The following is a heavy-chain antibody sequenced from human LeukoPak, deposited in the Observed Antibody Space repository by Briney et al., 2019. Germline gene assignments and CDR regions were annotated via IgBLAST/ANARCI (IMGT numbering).Heavy chain of an antibody. J-gene: IGHJ4*02. Sequence: ASVKVSCKASGYTFTSYGISWVRQAPGQGLEWMGWISAYNGNTNYAQKLQGRVTMTTDTSTSTAYMEVRSLRSDDTAVYYCARVTRRCSCGSCYILGLDYWGQGTLVTVSS. V-gene: IGHV1-18*01. D-gene: IGHD2-15*01. CDR2: ISAYNGNT. CDR3: ARVTRRCSCGSCYILGLDY. CDR1: GYTFTSYG.